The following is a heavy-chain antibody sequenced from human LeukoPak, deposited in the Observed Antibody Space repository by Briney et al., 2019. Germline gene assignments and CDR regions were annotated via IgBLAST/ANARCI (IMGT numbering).Heavy chain of an antibody. CDR2: ITTNGDST. CDR1: GFTFSSYA. D-gene: IGHD4-17*01. Sequence: GGSLRLSCAASGFTFSSYAMSWVCQAPGKGLEWVSGITTNGDSTSYADSVKGRFTISRDNSKNTLYLQMNSLRVEDTAVYSCAKDIYGDYGGFDYWGQGALVTVSS. J-gene: IGHJ4*02. CDR3: AKDIYGDYGGFDY. V-gene: IGHV3-23*01.